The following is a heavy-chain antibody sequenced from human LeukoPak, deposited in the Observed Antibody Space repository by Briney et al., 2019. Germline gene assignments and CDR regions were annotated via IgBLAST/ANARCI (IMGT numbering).Heavy chain of an antibody. CDR1: GFTFSSHG. CDR3: ARVRDPFRWTRTLDH. D-gene: IGHD4-23*01. V-gene: IGHV3-30*03. CDR2: ISHDGSDI. J-gene: IGHJ4*02. Sequence: GGSLRLSCAASGFTFSSHGMQWVRQGPGKGLEWVATISHDGSDIFYVESGKGRFTISRVNSKTTVYLQMTGLRTDDTGVYYCARVRDPFRWTRTLDHWGQGTRVIVSS.